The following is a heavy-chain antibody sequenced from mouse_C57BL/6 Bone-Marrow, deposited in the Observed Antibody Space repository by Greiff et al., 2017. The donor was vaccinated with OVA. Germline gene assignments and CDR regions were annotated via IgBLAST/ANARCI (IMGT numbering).Heavy chain of an antibody. J-gene: IGHJ1*03. CDR1: GYTFTDYN. CDR2: INPNNGGT. CDR3: ARRYTVVADWYFDV. V-gene: IGHV1-18*01. D-gene: IGHD1-1*01. Sequence: VQLQQSGPELVKPGASVKIPCKASGYTFTDYNMDWVKQSHGKSLEWIGDINPNNGGTIYNQKFKGKATLTVDKSSSTAYMELRSLTSEDTAVYYCARRYTVVADWYFDVWGTGTTVTVSS.